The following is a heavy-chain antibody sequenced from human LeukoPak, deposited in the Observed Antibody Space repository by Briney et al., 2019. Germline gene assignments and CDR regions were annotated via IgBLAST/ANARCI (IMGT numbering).Heavy chain of an antibody. J-gene: IGHJ4*02. V-gene: IGHV3-66*02. CDR1: GVTVSSNY. CDR2: IYNGGST. CDR3: ERDSGSYVPADDY. Sequence: GGSLRLSCAASGVTVSSNYMSWVRQAPGKGLEWVSVIYNGGSTYYADSVKGRFTISRDNSKNTLYLQMNSLRAEDTAVYYCERDSGSYVPADDYWGQGTLVTVSP. D-gene: IGHD1-26*01.